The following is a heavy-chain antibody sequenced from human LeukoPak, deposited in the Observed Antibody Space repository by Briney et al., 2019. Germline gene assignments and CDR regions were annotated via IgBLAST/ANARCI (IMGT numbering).Heavy chain of an antibody. CDR2: MNPNSGNT. V-gene: IGHV1-8*01. J-gene: IGHJ6*02. Sequence: ASVKVSCKASAYTFSSFGINWVRQATGQGLEWMGWMNPNSGNTGYAQKFQGRVTMTRNTSISTAYMELSSLRSEDTAVYYCARGADYYYGMDVWGQGTTVTVSS. CDR1: AYTFSSFG. CDR3: ARGADYYYGMDV.